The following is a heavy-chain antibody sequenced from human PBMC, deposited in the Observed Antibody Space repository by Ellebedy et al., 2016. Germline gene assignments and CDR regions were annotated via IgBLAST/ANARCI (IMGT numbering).Heavy chain of an antibody. CDR3: ARPRDNSWYGYYFDY. CDR1: GGSISSYY. V-gene: IGHV4-59*08. J-gene: IGHJ4*02. D-gene: IGHD5-12*01. CDR2: IYYSGST. Sequence: SETLSLTCTVSGGSISSYYWRWIRQPPGKGLEWIGYIYYSGSTNYNTSLKSRVTISVDTSTNQFSLKLRSVTAADTAMYYCARPRDNSWYGYYFDYWGQGTLVTVSS.